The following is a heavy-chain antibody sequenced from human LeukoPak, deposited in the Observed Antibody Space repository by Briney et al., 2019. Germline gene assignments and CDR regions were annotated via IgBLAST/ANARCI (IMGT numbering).Heavy chain of an antibody. CDR3: ARESVAGTNWFDP. Sequence: GESLKISCKGSGYSFTSYWIGWVRQMPGKGLEWMGIIYPGDSDTRYSSSLQGQVTISADKSISTAYLQWSSLKASDTAMYYCARESVAGTNWFDPWGQRTLVTVSS. CDR2: IYPGDSDT. CDR1: GYSFTSYW. D-gene: IGHD1-1*01. V-gene: IGHV5-51*01. J-gene: IGHJ5*02.